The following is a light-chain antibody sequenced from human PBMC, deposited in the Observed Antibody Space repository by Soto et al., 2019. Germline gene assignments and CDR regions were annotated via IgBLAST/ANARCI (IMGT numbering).Light chain of an antibody. Sequence: DIQMTQSPSTQSGSVGARVTITCRASQTISSWLAWYQQKPGKAPKLLIYKASTLKSGVPSRFSGSGSGTEFTLTISSLQPDEFATYYCQHYNSYSEAVGQGTKVDIK. CDR3: QHYNSYSEA. CDR2: KAS. V-gene: IGKV1-5*03. J-gene: IGKJ1*01. CDR1: QTISSW.